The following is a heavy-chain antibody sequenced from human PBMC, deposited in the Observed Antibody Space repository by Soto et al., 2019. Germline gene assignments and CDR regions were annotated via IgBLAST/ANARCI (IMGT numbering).Heavy chain of an antibody. Sequence: QVQLVQSGAAVKKPGASVKVSCKASGYTFTSYGISWVRQAPGQGLEWMGWISAYNGNTNYAQKLQGRVTMTTDTSTSTAYMELRSLRSDDTAVYYCARDPLWLRFRYYYGMDVWGQGTTVTVSS. CDR3: ARDPLWLRFRYYYGMDV. CDR2: ISAYNGNT. V-gene: IGHV1-18*01. D-gene: IGHD5-18*01. CDR1: GYTFTSYG. J-gene: IGHJ6*02.